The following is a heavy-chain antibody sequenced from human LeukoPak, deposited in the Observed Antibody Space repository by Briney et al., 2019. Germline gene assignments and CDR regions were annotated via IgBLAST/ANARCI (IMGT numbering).Heavy chain of an antibody. CDR1: GYTFTSYG. D-gene: IGHD2-2*01. V-gene: IGHV1-18*01. J-gene: IGHJ4*02. CDR3: ARDRCRQGRTSCYRFWVY. Sequence: GASVKVSCKASGYTFTSYGISWVRQAPGQGLEWMGWINAYNGNTNYAQKLQGRVTMTTDTSTSTAYMELRSRRSDDTAVYYCARDRCRQGRTSCYRFWVYWGQGTLVTVSS. CDR2: INAYNGNT.